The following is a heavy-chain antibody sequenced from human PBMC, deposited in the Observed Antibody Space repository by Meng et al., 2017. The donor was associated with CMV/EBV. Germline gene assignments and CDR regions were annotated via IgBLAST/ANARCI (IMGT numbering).Heavy chain of an antibody. J-gene: IGHJ4*02. Sequence: QWKLEESGPGLVKSSQTLSLTCTVSGGSTSSGDYYWSWIRQPPGKGLEWIGYIYYSGSTYYNPSLKSRVTISVDTSKNQFSLKLSSVTAADTAVYYCARELDYDYVWGSYRYSVGYFDYWGQGTLVTVSS. CDR1: GGSTSSGDYY. CDR2: IYYSGST. V-gene: IGHV4-30-4*08. D-gene: IGHD3-16*02. CDR3: ARELDYDYVWGSYRYSVGYFDY.